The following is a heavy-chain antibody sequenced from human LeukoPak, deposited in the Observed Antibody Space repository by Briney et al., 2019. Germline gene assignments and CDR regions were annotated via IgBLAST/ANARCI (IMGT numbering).Heavy chain of an antibody. J-gene: IGHJ5*02. D-gene: IGHD1-26*01. CDR3: ARDGEVGVGRWFDP. Sequence: KPGGSLRLSCAASGFTFSSYEMNWVRQAPGKGLEWVSSISSSSSYIYYADSVKGRFTFSRDNAKNSLSLQMNSLRAEDTAVYYCARDGEVGVGRWFDPWGQGTLVTVSS. V-gene: IGHV3-21*01. CDR1: GFTFSSYE. CDR2: ISSSSSYI.